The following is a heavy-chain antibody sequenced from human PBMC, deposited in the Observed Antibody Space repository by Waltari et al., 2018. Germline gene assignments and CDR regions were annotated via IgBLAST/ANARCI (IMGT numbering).Heavy chain of an antibody. CDR1: GYSFSDYP. Sequence: QVQLVQSGSALMAPGASVTISCQASGYSFSDYPLNWVRQAPGQGLEWMGWINTDAGNPTYAQGFTGRFVVSGDTSVSTAYLQISCREAEDTAVYYCARKRGATSCAWYFDRWGRGSLVTV. V-gene: IGHV7-4-1*02. CDR2: INTDAGNP. D-gene: IGHD6-6*01. CDR3: ARKRGATSCAWYFDR. J-gene: IGHJ2*01.